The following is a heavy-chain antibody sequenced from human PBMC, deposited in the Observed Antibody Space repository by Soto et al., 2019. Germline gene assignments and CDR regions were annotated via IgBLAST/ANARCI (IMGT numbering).Heavy chain of an antibody. CDR2: INPKNGGI. J-gene: IGHJ2*01. V-gene: IGHV1-2*02. Sequence: ASVKVSCKSSGYTFTDSYIPWVRQVPGQRLEWVGWINPKNGGINYAQKFQGRVTMTRDTSVTTSYLDFNRPNFDASALYYCVRSRSVLSLDLWGRGTQVTVSS. CDR1: GYTFTDSY. CDR3: VRSRSVLSLDL.